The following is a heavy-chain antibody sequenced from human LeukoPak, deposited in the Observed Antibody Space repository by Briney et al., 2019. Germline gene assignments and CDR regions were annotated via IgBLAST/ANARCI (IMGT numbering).Heavy chain of an antibody. CDR2: IYYSGST. J-gene: IGHJ5*02. V-gene: IGHV4-59*01. Sequence: SETLSLTCTVSGGSISSYYWSWIRQPPGKGLEWIGYIYYSGSTNYNPSLKSRVTISVDTSKNQFSLKLSSVTAADTAVYYCARDSDYYGSGVREGNWFDPWGQGTLVTVSS. CDR1: GGSISSYY. CDR3: ARDSDYYGSGVREGNWFDP. D-gene: IGHD3-10*01.